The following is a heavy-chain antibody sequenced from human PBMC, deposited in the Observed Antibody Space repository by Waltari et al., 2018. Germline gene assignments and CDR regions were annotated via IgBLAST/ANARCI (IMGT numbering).Heavy chain of an antibody. CDR3: ARYSSGYYLGDAFDI. Sequence: QVQLQESGPGLVKPSQTLSLTCTVSGGSISSGGYYWSWIRQHPGKGLEWIGYIYYSGSTYYNPSLKSRVTISVDTSKNQFSLKLSSVTAADTAVYYCARYSSGYYLGDAFDIWGQGTMVIVSS. V-gene: IGHV4-31*03. CDR2: IYYSGST. CDR1: GGSISSGGYY. D-gene: IGHD3-22*01. J-gene: IGHJ3*02.